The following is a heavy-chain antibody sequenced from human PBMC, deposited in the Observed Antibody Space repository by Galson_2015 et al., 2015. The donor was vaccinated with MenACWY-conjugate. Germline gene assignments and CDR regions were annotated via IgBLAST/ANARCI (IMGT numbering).Heavy chain of an antibody. Sequence: PALVKPTQPLTLTCTFSGFSLSTSGMRVSWIRQPPGKGLEWLARIDWNNDKFYNTSLKTRLTISKGTSKNQVVLTMTNMGPVDTATYYCARVAYGNWGQGTLVTVPS. D-gene: IGHD4-17*01. J-gene: IGHJ4*02. V-gene: IGHV2-70*04. CDR1: GFSLSTSGMR. CDR2: IDWNNDK. CDR3: ARVAYGN.